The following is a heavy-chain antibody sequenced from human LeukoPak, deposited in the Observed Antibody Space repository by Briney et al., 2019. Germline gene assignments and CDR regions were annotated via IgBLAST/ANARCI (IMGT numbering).Heavy chain of an antibody. J-gene: IGHJ4*02. CDR1: GFTFSSYA. Sequence: GGSLRLSCAASGFTFSSYAMSWVRQAPGKGLERVSAISGSGGSTYCADSVKGRFTISRDNSKNTLYLQMNSLRAEDTAVYYCARAPLRWGYFDYWGQGTLVTVSS. V-gene: IGHV3-23*01. D-gene: IGHD4-23*01. CDR2: ISGSGGST. CDR3: ARAPLRWGYFDY.